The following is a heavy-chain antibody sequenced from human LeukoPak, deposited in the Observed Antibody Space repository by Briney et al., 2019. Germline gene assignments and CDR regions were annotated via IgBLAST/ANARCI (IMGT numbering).Heavy chain of an antibody. CDR2: ISSDGGDR. CDR3: GRDVEGPRAFDY. Sequence: PGGSLRLSCAAYALTLIGYWMHWVRQAPGKGRVWVSGISSDGGDRRYADSVKGRFTISRDNAEHTLSLQMNSLRAEDTAIYYCGRDVEGPRAFDYWGQGTLVTVSS. D-gene: IGHD2-21*01. V-gene: IGHV3-74*01. J-gene: IGHJ4*02. CDR1: ALTLIGYW.